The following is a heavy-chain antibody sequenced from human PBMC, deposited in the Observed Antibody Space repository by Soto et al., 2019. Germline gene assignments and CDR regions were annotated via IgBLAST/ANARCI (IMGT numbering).Heavy chain of an antibody. D-gene: IGHD5-18*01. CDR3: AKDLVVDPRDTAMVNQPKHASLDYYYGMDV. V-gene: IGHV3-23*01. CDR2: ISGSGGST. Sequence: GGFLRLSCAASGFTFSSYAMSWVRQAPGKGLEWVSAISGSGGSTYYADSVKGRFTISRDNSKNTLYLQMNSLRAEDTAVYYCAKDLVVDPRDTAMVNQPKHASLDYYYGMDVWGQGTTVTVSS. J-gene: IGHJ6*02. CDR1: GFTFSSYA.